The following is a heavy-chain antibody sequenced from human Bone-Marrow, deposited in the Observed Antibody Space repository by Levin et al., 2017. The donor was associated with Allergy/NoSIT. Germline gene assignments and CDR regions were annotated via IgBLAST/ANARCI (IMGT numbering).Heavy chain of an antibody. CDR3: ARDPARGYYDSSGYSGDH. CDR2: ITSSGDST. CDR1: GFTFRHYT. Sequence: AGGSLRLSCAASGFTFRHYTMNWVRQAPGKGLKWVSCITSSGDSTYYADSVKGRFTISRDNAKNSLYLQLNRLRDEDTAMYYCARDPARGYYDSSGYSGDHWGQGTLVTVSS. D-gene: IGHD3-22*01. V-gene: IGHV3-48*02. J-gene: IGHJ4*02.